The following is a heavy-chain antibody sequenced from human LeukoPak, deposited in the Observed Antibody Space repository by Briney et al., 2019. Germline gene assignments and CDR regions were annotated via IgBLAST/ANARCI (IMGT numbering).Heavy chain of an antibody. D-gene: IGHD2-21*02. J-gene: IGHJ6*02. CDR3: AKVYYSALTAYSYYYYVMDV. CDR2: ITWNSDII. CDR1: GFSFEDYV. Sequence: GGSLRLSCAASGFSFEDYVMHWVRQAPGKGLEWVSGITWNSDIIGYADSVKGRFTISRDNAKNSLYLQMNSLRPEDTALYYCAKVYYSALTAYSYYYYVMDVWGQGTTVTVSS. V-gene: IGHV3-9*01.